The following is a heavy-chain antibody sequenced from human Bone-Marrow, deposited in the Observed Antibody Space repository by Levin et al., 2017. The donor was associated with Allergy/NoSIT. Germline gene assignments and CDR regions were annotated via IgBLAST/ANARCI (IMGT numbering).Heavy chain of an antibody. Sequence: GGSLRLSCAASGFTFSSYAMSWVRQAPGKGLEWVSAISGSGGSTYYADSVKGRFTISRDNSKNTLYLQMNSLRAEDTAVYYCAKKRVPGIAVAVYYFDYWGQGTLVTVSS. D-gene: IGHD6-19*01. CDR1: GFTFSSYA. J-gene: IGHJ4*02. V-gene: IGHV3-23*01. CDR2: ISGSGGST. CDR3: AKKRVPGIAVAVYYFDY.